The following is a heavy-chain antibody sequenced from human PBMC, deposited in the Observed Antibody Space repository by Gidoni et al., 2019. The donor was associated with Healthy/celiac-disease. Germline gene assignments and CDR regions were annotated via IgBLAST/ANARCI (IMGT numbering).Heavy chain of an antibody. CDR1: GFTFSSYS. D-gene: IGHD1-26*01. Sequence: EVQLVESGGGLVQPGGSLRLSCAASGFTFSSYSMNWVRQAPGKGLEWVSYISSISSTIYYADSVKGRFTISRDNAKNSLYLQMNSLRDEDTAVYYCARDYAWVGATGFDYWGQGTLVTVSS. V-gene: IGHV3-48*02. J-gene: IGHJ4*02. CDR2: ISSISSTI. CDR3: ARDYAWVGATGFDY.